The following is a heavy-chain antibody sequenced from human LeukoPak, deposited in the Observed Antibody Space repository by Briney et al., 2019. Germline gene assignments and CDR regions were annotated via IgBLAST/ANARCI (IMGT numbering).Heavy chain of an antibody. Sequence: SETLSLTCTVSGGSIRNYYWNWIRQPPGKGLEWVGYTSDSGSTYYHPSLKSRVTISVDTSKNQFSLKLSSVTAADTAVYYCARPPLIVVVIADLDAFDIWGQGTMVTVSS. CDR3: ARPPLIVVVIADLDAFDI. D-gene: IGHD2-21*01. CDR1: GGSIRNYY. CDR2: TSDSGST. J-gene: IGHJ3*02. V-gene: IGHV4-59*08.